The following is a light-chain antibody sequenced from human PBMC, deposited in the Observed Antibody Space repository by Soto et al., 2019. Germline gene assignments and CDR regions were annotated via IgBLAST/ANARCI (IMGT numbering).Light chain of an antibody. CDR1: QSISSSY. CDR3: QQYDNLPLT. CDR2: GAS. J-gene: IGKJ4*01. Sequence: EIVLTQSPGTLSLSPGERATLPCRASQSISSSYLAWYQQKPGQAPRLLIYGASTRAPGIPDRFSGSGSGTDFTLTISRLEPEDIATYYCQQYDNLPLTFGGGTKVEIK. V-gene: IGKV3-20*01.